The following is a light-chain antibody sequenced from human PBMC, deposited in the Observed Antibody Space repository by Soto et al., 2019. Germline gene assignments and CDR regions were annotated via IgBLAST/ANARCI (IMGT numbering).Light chain of an antibody. CDR2: DAS. V-gene: IGKV1-5*01. CDR3: QHYNSYSEA. CDR1: QTISTW. J-gene: IGKJ1*01. Sequence: DIQMTQSPSALSASVGDRVTITCRASQTISTWLAWYQHKPGKAPNLLIYDASTLMSGVPSRFSGSGSGTEFTLTISSLQPGDFATYYCQHYNSYSEAFGQGTKVDI.